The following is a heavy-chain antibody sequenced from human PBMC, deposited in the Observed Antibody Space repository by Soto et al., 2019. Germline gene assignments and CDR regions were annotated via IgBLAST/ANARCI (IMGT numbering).Heavy chain of an antibody. D-gene: IGHD3-16*01. V-gene: IGHV3-74*01. Sequence: EVQLVESGGGLVQPGGSLRLSCAASGFTFSSYWMHWVRQAPGKGLVWVSRMYSDGSSTDYAESVKGRFTISRDNAKNTLYRKMNGLRAEDTAVYYCARRSSSVSGNFPFDPWGQGTLVTVSS. CDR3: ARRSSSVSGNFPFDP. CDR1: GFTFSSYW. CDR2: MYSDGSST. J-gene: IGHJ5*02.